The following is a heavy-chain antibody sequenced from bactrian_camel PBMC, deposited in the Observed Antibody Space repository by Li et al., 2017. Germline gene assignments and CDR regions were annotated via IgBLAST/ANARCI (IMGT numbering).Heavy chain of an antibody. CDR2: VWTGGTSR. V-gene: IGHV3S54*01. J-gene: IGHJ4*01. CDR3: AASLGVICYGGSWGNPYEYDY. D-gene: IGHD6*01. CDR1: GYIYTMYC. Sequence: HVQLVESGGGPVQAGGSLRLSCAAPGYIYTMYCMGWFRQAPGKEREGIAAVWTGGTSRYYATSVKGRFTISLNNANNTLYLQMNNLKPEDTAIYYCAASLGVICYGGSWGNPYEYDYWGQGTQVTVS.